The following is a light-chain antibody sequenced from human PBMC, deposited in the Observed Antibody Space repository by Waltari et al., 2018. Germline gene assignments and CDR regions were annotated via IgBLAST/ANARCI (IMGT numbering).Light chain of an antibody. Sequence: EIVLTQSPATLSLSPGERATLSCRASQSVSTSLAWIQQKPGQAPRLLIYDASNRATGIPARFSGGGSGTDFTLTISSLEPEDSAVYYCQQYYTTPYTFGQGTKLEI. V-gene: IGKV3-11*01. CDR3: QQYYTTPYT. J-gene: IGKJ2*01. CDR1: QSVSTS. CDR2: DAS.